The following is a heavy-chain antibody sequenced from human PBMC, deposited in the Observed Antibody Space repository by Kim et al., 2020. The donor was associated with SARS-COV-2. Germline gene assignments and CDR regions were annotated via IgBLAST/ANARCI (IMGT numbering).Heavy chain of an antibody. CDR3: ARDTGLVVVIDPETAYYYYGMDV. Sequence: SVKVSCKASGGTFSSYAISWVRQAPGQGLEWMGGIIPIFGTANYAQKFQGRVTITADESTSTAYMELSSLRSEDTAVYYCARDTGLVVVIDPETAYYYYGMDVWGQGTTVTVSS. CDR1: GGTFSSYA. D-gene: IGHD3-22*01. V-gene: IGHV1-69*13. CDR2: IIPIFGTA. J-gene: IGHJ6*02.